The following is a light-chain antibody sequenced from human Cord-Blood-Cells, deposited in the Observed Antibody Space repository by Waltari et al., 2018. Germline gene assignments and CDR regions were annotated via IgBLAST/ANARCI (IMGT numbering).Light chain of an antibody. J-gene: IGKJ1*01. V-gene: IGKV3-20*01. CDR1: QSVSSSY. Sequence: IVLTQSPGPLSLSPGARATLSCRASQSVSSSYLAWYQQNPGQAPRLLIYGASSRATGIPDRFSGSGSGTDFTLTISRLEPEDFAVYYCQQYGSSPRTFGQGTKVEIK. CDR2: GAS. CDR3: QQYGSSPRT.